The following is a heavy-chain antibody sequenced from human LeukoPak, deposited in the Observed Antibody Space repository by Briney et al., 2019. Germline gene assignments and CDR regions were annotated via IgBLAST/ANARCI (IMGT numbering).Heavy chain of an antibody. CDR1: GDSVSSNSVA. CDR3: ARLVAATGNFDY. V-gene: IGHV6-1*01. J-gene: IGHJ4*02. D-gene: IGHD6-13*01. CDR2: TYYRSKWYN. Sequence: SQTLSLTCAISGDSVSSNSVAWNWIRQSPSRGLEWLGSTYYRSKWYNDYALSVKSRITINPDTSKNQFSLQLNSVTPEDTAVYYCARLVAATGNFDYWGQGTLVTVSS.